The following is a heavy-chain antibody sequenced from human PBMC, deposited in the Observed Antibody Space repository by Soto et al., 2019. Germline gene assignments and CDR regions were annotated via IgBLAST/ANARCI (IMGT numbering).Heavy chain of an antibody. Sequence: GGSLRLSCAASGFTFSSYGMHWVRQAPGKGLEWVAVISYDGSNKYYADSVKGRFTISRDNSKNTLYLQMSSLRAEDTAVYYCGKTDGVEGQLVDSWGQGTLVTVSS. J-gene: IGHJ4*02. CDR2: ISYDGSNK. CDR1: GFTFSSYG. CDR3: GKTDGVEGQLVDS. V-gene: IGHV3-30*18. D-gene: IGHD6-6*01.